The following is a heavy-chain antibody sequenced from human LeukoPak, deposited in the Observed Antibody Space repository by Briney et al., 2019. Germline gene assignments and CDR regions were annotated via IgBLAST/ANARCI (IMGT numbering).Heavy chain of an antibody. Sequence: GGALEISFKGSGYRFTTSWIGWVRPGPGKGLGGMGSIYPGDSDTRYSPSFQGQVTISADKSISTAYLQWSSLKASDTAMYYCARKSTGLDYWGQGTLVTVSS. D-gene: IGHD1-14*01. CDR1: GYRFTTSW. V-gene: IGHV5-51*01. CDR2: IYPGDSDT. J-gene: IGHJ4*02. CDR3: ARKSTGLDY.